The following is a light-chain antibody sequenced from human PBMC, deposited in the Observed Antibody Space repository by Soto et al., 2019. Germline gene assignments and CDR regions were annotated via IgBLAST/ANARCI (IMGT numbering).Light chain of an antibody. CDR1: SSDVGGYNY. J-gene: IGLJ1*01. CDR2: EVN. CDR3: SSYTSSTTPYV. V-gene: IGLV2-14*01. Sequence: QSALTQPASVSGSPGQSITISCTGTSSDVGGYNYVSWYQQHPGKAPTLMIYEVNNRPSGVSNRFSGSKSGNTASLTISGLQAEDEADYYCSSYTSSTTPYVFGTGTKLTVL.